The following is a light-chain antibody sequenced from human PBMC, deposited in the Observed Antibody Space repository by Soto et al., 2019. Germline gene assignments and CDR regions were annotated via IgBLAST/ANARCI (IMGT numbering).Light chain of an antibody. Sequence: QSALTQPPSASGPPGQSVTISCTGTSSDVGGYDSVSWYQQHPGKVPTVIIYDVSKRPSGVPDRFSGSKSGNTASLTVSGLQAEDEADYYCSSYAGSNNLVFGGGTKVTVL. CDR1: SSDVGGYDS. J-gene: IGLJ3*02. V-gene: IGLV2-8*01. CDR2: DVS. CDR3: SSYAGSNNLV.